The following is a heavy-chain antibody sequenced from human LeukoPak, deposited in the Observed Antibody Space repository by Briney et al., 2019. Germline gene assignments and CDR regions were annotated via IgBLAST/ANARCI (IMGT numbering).Heavy chain of an antibody. J-gene: IGHJ4*02. D-gene: IGHD3-10*01. CDR2: INHSGST. CDR1: GGSFSGYY. CDR3: ARGGVEGMAELEY. V-gene: IGHV4-34*01. Sequence: SETLSLTCAVYGGSFSGYYWSWLRHRPGKGQEWVWEINHSGSTNYNSSLKSRVTISIYTYMKQYFLILSPGSAANAAFYYCARGGVEGMAELEYWGQGTLVTVSS.